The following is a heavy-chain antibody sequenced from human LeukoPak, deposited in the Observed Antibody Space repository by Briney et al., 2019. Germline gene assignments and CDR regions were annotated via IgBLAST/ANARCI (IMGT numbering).Heavy chain of an antibody. CDR2: ISGRGGLT. D-gene: IGHD6-13*01. CDR1: GFTFNNYG. Sequence: QPGGSLRFSCAASGFTFNNYGMTWVRQAAGKGLEWVSGISGRGGLTYYADSVKGRFTISRDNSKNTLFLQVNSLRAEDTAVYYCAKAGDSNWCVDFWGQGTLVTVSS. CDR3: AKAGDSNWCVDF. V-gene: IGHV3-23*01. J-gene: IGHJ4*02.